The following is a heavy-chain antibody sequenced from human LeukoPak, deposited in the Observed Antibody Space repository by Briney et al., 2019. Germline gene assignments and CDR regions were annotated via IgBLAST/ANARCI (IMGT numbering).Heavy chain of an antibody. V-gene: IGHV3-30*04. CDR1: GSTFSSYA. CDR3: ARNALPHCSSTSCYYGFDY. CDR2: ISYDGSNK. Sequence: GGSLRLSCAASGSTFSSYAMHWVRQAPGKGLEWVAVISYDGSNKYYADSVKGRFTISRDNSKNTLYLQMNSLRAEDTAVYYCARNALPHCSSTSCYYGFDYWGQGTLVTVSS. J-gene: IGHJ4*02. D-gene: IGHD2-2*01.